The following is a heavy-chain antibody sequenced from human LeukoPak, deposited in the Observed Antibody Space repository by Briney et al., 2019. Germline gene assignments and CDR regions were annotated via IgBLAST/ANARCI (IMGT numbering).Heavy chain of an antibody. D-gene: IGHD3-10*01. CDR1: GFTFSSYS. J-gene: IGHJ4*02. Sequence: GGSLRLSCAASGFTFSSYSMIWVRQAPGKGLEWVSVISGSGGATYYADSVKGRFTISRDNSKNTLCLQMNSLRAEDTAVYYCARAAMVRGVDYFDSWGQGTLVTVSS. CDR3: ARAAMVRGVDYFDS. CDR2: ISGSGGAT. V-gene: IGHV3-23*01.